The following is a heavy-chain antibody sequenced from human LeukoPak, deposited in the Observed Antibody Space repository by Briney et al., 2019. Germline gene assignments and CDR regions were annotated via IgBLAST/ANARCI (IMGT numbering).Heavy chain of an antibody. CDR2: INQDGNVQ. J-gene: IGHJ5*02. CDR1: GFTFSTYW. V-gene: IGHV3-7*04. Sequence: GGSLRLSCAAPGFTFSTYWMSWVRQAPGKGLEWVANINQDGNVQYYVDSVKGRFTISRDNAKSSLYLQMNTLRAEDTAVYYCAKVVTAMTNRFDPWGQGTLVTVSS. CDR3: AKVVTAMTNRFDP. D-gene: IGHD2-21*02.